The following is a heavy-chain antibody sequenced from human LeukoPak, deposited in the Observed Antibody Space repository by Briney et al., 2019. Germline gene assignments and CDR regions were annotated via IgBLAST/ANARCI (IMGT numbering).Heavy chain of an antibody. D-gene: IGHD3-3*01. Sequence: SETLSLTCAVYGGSFSGYYWSWIRQPPGKGPEWIGEINHSGSTNYNPSLKSRVTISVDTSKNQFSLKLSSVTAADTAVYYCARGSGDDDLRFLEWLPNLAFDYWGQGTLVTVSS. V-gene: IGHV4-34*01. J-gene: IGHJ4*02. CDR3: ARGSGDDDLRFLEWLPNLAFDY. CDR2: INHSGST. CDR1: GGSFSGYY.